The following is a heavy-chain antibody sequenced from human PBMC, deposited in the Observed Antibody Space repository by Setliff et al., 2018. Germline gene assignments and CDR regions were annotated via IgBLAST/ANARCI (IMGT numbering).Heavy chain of an antibody. J-gene: IGHJ3*02. CDR1: GYSFTSYW. D-gene: IGHD3-3*01. Sequence: ADSMKISCKGSGYSFTSYWLGWVRQMPGKGLEWMGLIYPGDSDTRYSPSFQGQVTIPADKSISTAYLQWSSLKAADTAMYYGARQAIFGSDAFDIWGQGTMVTVP. CDR3: ARQAIFGSDAFDI. V-gene: IGHV5-51*01. CDR2: IYPGDSDT.